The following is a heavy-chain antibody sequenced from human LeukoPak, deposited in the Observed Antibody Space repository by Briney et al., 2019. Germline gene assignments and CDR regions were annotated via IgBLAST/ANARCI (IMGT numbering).Heavy chain of an antibody. CDR3: ARADCSGSTCYLRRSWFDP. J-gene: IGHJ5*02. D-gene: IGHD2-2*01. V-gene: IGHV3-21*01. CDR2: ISTSSRYI. Sequence: GGSLRLSCAASGFTFSSFDMNWVRQAPGKGLEWVSSISTSSRYIYYRDSVKGRFTISRDDAKNSLYLQMNSLRVEDTAVYYCARADCSGSTCYLRRSWFDPWGQGTLVTVSS. CDR1: GFTFSSFD.